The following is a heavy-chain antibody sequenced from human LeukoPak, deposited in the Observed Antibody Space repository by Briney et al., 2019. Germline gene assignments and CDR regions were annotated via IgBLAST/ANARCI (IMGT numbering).Heavy chain of an antibody. Sequence: GESLKISCAASGFTFSRYWMSWVRQAPGKGLEWVANIKPDGSEIHYVDSVGGRFTISRDNAKNSLYLQMKSLRVEDTALYYCARDNSGSDAEHWARWGQGTLVIVSS. CDR3: ARDNSGSDAEHWAR. V-gene: IGHV3-7*05. CDR2: IKPDGSEI. J-gene: IGHJ4*02. D-gene: IGHD6-25*01. CDR1: GFTFSRYW.